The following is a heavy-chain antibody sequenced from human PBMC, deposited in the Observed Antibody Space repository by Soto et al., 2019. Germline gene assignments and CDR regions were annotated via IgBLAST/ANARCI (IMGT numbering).Heavy chain of an antibody. CDR2: FDPEDGET. CDR3: AREFPTIFGVVPYYYYGMDV. D-gene: IGHD3-3*01. CDR1: GYTLTELS. J-gene: IGHJ6*02. Sequence: GASVKVSCKVSGYTLTELSMHWVRQAPGKGLEWMGGFDPEDGETIYAQKFQGRVTMTEDTSTDTAYMELSSLRSEDTAVYYCAREFPTIFGVVPYYYYGMDVWGQGTTVTVSS. V-gene: IGHV1-24*01.